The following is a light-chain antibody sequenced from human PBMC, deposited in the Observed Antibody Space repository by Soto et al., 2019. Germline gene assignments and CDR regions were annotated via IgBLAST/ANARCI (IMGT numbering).Light chain of an antibody. CDR2: DAS. J-gene: IGKJ1*01. Sequence: EIVLTQSPATLSLSPGERATLSCRASQSVSSYLAWYQQKPGQAPRLLIYDASNRATGIPARFSGSGSGTDFILPISSLEPEDFAVYYCQQRSNWWTFGQGTKVDIK. CDR3: QQRSNWWT. CDR1: QSVSSY. V-gene: IGKV3-11*01.